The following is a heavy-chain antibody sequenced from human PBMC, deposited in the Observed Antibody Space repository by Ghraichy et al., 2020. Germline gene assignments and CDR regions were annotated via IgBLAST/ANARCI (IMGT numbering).Heavy chain of an antibody. D-gene: IGHD6-13*01. CDR2: ISWEGGST. V-gene: IGHV3-43*01. Sequence: GGSLRLSCAASGFTFDDYTMHWVRQAPGKGLEWVSLISWEGGSTYYADSVKGRFTISRDNSKNSLYLQMNSLRTEDTALYYCAKVGLSAALWGDYFDYWGQGTLVTVSS. CDR3: AKVGLSAALWGDYFDY. CDR1: GFTFDDYT. J-gene: IGHJ4*02.